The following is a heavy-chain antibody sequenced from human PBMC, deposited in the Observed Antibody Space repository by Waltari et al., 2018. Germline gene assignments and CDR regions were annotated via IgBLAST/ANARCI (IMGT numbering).Heavy chain of an antibody. V-gene: IGHV4-38-2*02. CDR3: ARDSELRFSDY. D-gene: IGHD3-3*01. CDR2: IYHSGST. J-gene: IGHJ4*02. CDR1: GYSISSGYP. Sequence: QVQLQESGPGLVKPSETLSLTCAASGYSISSGYPWGWIRQPPGKGLEWIGSIYHSGSTYYNPSLKSRVTISVDTSKNQFSLKLSSVTAADTAVYYCARDSELRFSDYWGQGTLVTVSS.